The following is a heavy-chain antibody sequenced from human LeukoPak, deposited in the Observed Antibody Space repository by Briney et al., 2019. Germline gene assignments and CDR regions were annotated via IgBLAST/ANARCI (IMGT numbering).Heavy chain of an antibody. V-gene: IGHV3-7*01. J-gene: IGHJ4*02. CDR2: INRDASEK. Sequence: GGSLRLSCGASGFTFSNYWVTWVRQAPGKGLEWVANINRDASEKYYADSVKGRFTISRDNAKSSLFLQMTSLRADDTAIYYCARDDPVVYATYDHWGQGTQVTVSS. CDR3: ARDDPVVYATYDH. D-gene: IGHD2-8*02. CDR1: GFTFSNYW.